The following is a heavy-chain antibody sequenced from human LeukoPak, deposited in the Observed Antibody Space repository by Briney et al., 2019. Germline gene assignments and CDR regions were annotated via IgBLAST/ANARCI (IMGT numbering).Heavy chain of an antibody. J-gene: IGHJ4*02. Sequence: PSETLSLTCTVSGGSIRSSYYYWGWIRQPPGKGLEWIGSIYDSGSTYYNPSLKSRVTISVDTSKNQFSLKLNSVTAADTAVYYCARRSSSQPPNYWGQGTLVTVSS. CDR1: GGSIRSSYYY. CDR2: IYDSGST. CDR3: ARRSSSQPPNY. V-gene: IGHV4-39*01. D-gene: IGHD6-13*01.